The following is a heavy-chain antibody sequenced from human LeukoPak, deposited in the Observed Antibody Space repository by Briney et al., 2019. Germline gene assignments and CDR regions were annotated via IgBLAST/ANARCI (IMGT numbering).Heavy chain of an antibody. CDR2: ILYDGSNQ. V-gene: IGHV3-30*02. D-gene: IGHD4-17*01. CDR3: AKGHDYGDSSFDY. Sequence: GGSLRLSCAASGFTFSSYGLHWVRHAPGKGLEWVTFILYDGSNQYYAASVKGRFAISRDNSKNTLFLQMNSLRAEDTAVYYCAKGHDYGDSSFDYWGQGTLVTVSS. CDR1: GFTFSSYG. J-gene: IGHJ4*02.